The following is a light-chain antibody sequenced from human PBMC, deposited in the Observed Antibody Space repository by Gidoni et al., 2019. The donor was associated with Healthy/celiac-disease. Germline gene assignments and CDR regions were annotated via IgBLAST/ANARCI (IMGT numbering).Light chain of an antibody. CDR1: QSVSSN. V-gene: IGKV3-15*01. CDR2: GAS. CDR3: QQYNNWPRT. J-gene: IGKJ1*01. Sequence: EIVMTQSPATLSVSPGERATLSCRASQSVSSNLAWYQQKPGQAPRLLIYGASTRATGIPARFSGSGSGTEFPLTISSLPSEDFAVYYCQQYNNWPRTFGQGTKVEI.